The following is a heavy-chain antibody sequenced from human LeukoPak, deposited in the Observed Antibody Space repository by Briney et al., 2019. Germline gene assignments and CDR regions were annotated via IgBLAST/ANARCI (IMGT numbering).Heavy chain of an antibody. CDR1: GGSIDSFY. J-gene: IGHJ4*02. CDR3: ARDNPFKYDYVN. D-gene: IGHD3-16*01. V-gene: IGHV4-4*07. CDR2: IYTTGST. Sequence: SETLSLTCTVSGGSIDSFYWSWIRQSAGKGLEWIGRIYTTGSTNYSPSLKSRVTISADTSKNQFSLKLSSVTAADTAVYYCARDNPFKYDYVNWGQGTLVTVSS.